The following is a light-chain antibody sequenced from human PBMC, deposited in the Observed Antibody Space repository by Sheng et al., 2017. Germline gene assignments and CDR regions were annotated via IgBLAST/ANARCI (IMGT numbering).Light chain of an antibody. Sequence: EVVLTQSPATLSLSPGERATLSCRASQSVGSYLAWYQQKPGQPPRLLIYDASNRATGIPPRFSGSGSGTDFTLTISSLEPEDFAIYYCQQRTVWPPLTFGGGTKVAIK. V-gene: IGKV3-11*01. J-gene: IGKJ4*01. CDR2: DAS. CDR3: QQRTVWPPLT. CDR1: QSVGSY.